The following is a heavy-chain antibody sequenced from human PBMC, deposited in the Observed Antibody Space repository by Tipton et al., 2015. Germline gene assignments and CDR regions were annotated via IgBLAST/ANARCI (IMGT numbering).Heavy chain of an antibody. V-gene: IGHV4-59*11. CDR3: ARIRGRYVMDY. Sequence: SGGSISGHFWSWIRQPPGKGLEWIGYISYSGTTNYNPSLKSRVTISVDTSKNQFFLNLSSVTAADTAVYYCARIRGRYVMDYWGQGTLVTVSS. CDR1: GGSISGHF. J-gene: IGHJ4*02. D-gene: IGHD3-16*01. CDR2: ISYSGTT.